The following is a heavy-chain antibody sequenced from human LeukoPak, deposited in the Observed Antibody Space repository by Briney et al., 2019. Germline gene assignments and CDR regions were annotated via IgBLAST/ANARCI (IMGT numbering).Heavy chain of an antibody. D-gene: IGHD6-13*01. V-gene: IGHV1-8*01. Sequence: ASVKVSCKASGYTFSSYDINWVRQATGQGLEWMGWMNPNSGNTGYAQKFQGRVSMTSNASISTAYMELSSLRSEDTAVYYCTRGLRREQQLLRAFDDWGQGTLVTVSS. J-gene: IGHJ4*02. CDR1: GYTFSSYD. CDR3: TRGLRREQQLLRAFDD. CDR2: MNPNSGNT.